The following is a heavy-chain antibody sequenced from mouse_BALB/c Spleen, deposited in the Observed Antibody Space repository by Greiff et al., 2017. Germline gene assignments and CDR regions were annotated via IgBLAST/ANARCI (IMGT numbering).Heavy chain of an antibody. CDR2: ISYSGST. CDR1: GDSITSGY. V-gene: IGHV3-8*02. D-gene: IGHD2-10*02. CDR3: ARRRGYGNYGFYAMDY. Sequence: EVKVVESGPSLVKPSQTLSLTCSVTGDSITSGYWNWIRKFPGNKLEYMGYISYSGSTYYNPSLKSRISITRDTSKNQYYLQLNSVTTEDTATYYCARRRGYGNYGFYAMDYWGQGTSVTVSS. J-gene: IGHJ4*01.